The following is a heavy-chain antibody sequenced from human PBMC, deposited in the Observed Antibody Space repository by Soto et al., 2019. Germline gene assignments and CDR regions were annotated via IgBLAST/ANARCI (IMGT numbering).Heavy chain of an antibody. V-gene: IGHV1-69*13. D-gene: IGHD6-19*01. J-gene: IGHJ5*02. CDR3: ATRIAVAGTGWFDP. CDR2: IIPIFGTA. Sequence: SVKVSCKASGGTFSSYAISWVRQAPGQGLEWKGGIIPIFGTANYEQKIQSRVTITPDESTSTDYKELSKLKTENTAVDYCATRIAVAGTGWFDPWGQGTLVTVSS. CDR1: GGTFSSYA.